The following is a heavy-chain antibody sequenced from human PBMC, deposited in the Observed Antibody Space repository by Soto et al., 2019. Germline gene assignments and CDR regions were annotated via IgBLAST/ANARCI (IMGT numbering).Heavy chain of an antibody. Sequence: QVQLQESGPGLVKPSETLSLTCTVSGGSISSYYWSWIRQPPGKGLEWIGYIYYSGSTNYNPSLKGRVTISGDKSKNQFSLTLCSVTAADTAVYCCARDGNYYDSSGGGWFDPWGQGTLVTVSS. D-gene: IGHD3-22*01. V-gene: IGHV4-59*01. CDR3: ARDGNYYDSSGGGWFDP. CDR1: GGSISSYY. J-gene: IGHJ5*02. CDR2: IYYSGST.